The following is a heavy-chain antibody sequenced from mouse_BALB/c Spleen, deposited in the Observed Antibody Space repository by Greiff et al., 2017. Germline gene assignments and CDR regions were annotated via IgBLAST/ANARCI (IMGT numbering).Heavy chain of an antibody. CDR2: IDTSDSYT. CDR3: ARGGYGNYFDY. V-gene: IGHV1-69*01. J-gene: IGHJ2*01. D-gene: IGHD2-10*02. CDR1: GYTFTDYW. Sequence: QVQLQQPGAELVMPGASVKMSCKASGYTFTDYWMHWVKQRPGQGLEWIGAIDTSDSYTSYNQKFKGKATLTVDESSSTAYMQLSSLTSEDSAVYYCARGGYGNYFDYWGQGTTLKVSS.